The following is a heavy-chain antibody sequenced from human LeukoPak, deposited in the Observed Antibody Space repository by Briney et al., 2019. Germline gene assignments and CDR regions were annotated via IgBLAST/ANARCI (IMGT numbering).Heavy chain of an antibody. V-gene: IGHV4-34*01. Sequence: SETLSLTYAVYGEPFTGYYWSWIRQSPERGLEWLGEIHHSGSTNYNPSLKRPVTLSVDVSRNEVSLKVDSVTAADTAVYFCARARLGRCTNGICRYFDYWGQGSLVTVSS. CDR1: GEPFTGYY. CDR2: IHHSGST. J-gene: IGHJ4*02. D-gene: IGHD2-8*01. CDR3: ARARLGRCTNGICRYFDY.